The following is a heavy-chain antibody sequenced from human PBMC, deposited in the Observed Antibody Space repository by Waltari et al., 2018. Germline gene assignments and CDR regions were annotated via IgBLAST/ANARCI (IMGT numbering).Heavy chain of an antibody. V-gene: IGHV4-38-2*01. CDR1: GDSLSSNLF. Sequence: QVQLRESGPGLVKPSETLSLTCVISGDSLSSNLFWGWIRQSPEKGLEWIGNIYYSGVTYYSPFLKSRVFISIDTPRRQFSLKLTSVTAADTAVYYCAGVLTTGTVAFDIWGQGTLVTVSS. CDR3: AGVLTTGTVAFDI. CDR2: IYYSGVT. J-gene: IGHJ3*02. D-gene: IGHD1-7*01.